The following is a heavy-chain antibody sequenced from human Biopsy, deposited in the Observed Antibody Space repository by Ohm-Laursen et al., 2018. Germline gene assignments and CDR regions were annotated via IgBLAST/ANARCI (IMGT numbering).Heavy chain of an antibody. V-gene: IGHV2-70*16. CDR3: ARIPILVVPAAIVYRHRRHLQGLDV. CDR1: GFSLNTRGMS. D-gene: IGHD2-2*02. J-gene: IGHJ6*02. CDR2: IDWDDAK. Sequence: TQTLTLTFTLSGFSLNTRGMSVTWIRQPPGKALEWLARIDWDDAKFYSESLKTRLTISKDTSENHVVLTLSDVAPVDTATYYCARIPILVVPAAIVYRHRRHLQGLDVWGQGTTVIVSS.